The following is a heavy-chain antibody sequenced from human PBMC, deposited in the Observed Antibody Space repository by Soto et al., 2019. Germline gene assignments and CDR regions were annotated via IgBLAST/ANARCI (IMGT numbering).Heavy chain of an antibody. Sequence: PSETLCLTYTVSGGSSSSYYWSLLRQHPGKGLEWIGYIYYSGSTNYNPSLKSRVTISVDTSKNQFSLKLSSVTAADTAVYYCTRAVQYYDILTGYCHFDYWGQGTLVTVSS. J-gene: IGHJ4*02. CDR2: IYYSGST. CDR1: GGSSSSYY. D-gene: IGHD3-9*01. V-gene: IGHV4-59*08. CDR3: TRAVQYYDILTGYCHFDY.